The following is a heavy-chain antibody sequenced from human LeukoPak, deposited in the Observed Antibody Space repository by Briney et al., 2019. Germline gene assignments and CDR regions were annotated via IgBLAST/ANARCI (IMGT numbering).Heavy chain of an antibody. CDR2: VYYTGST. V-gene: IGHV4-59*08. Sequence: SETRSFTCSFAVASVSYDFWWWLRQPPGKGLEWIGYVYYTGSTNYNPSLKSRVTMFEDKSKNQFSLRLYSVTVADTAVYYCARHFAYSSSSYFDYWGQGSLVTVSS. D-gene: IGHD6-6*01. J-gene: IGHJ4*02. CDR1: VASVSYDF. CDR3: ARHFAYSSSSYFDY.